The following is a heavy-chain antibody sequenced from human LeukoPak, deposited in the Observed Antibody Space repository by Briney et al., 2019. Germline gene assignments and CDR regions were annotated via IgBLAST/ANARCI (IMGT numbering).Heavy chain of an antibody. CDR3: ARDRLHYGEYEKTFDY. CDR1: GFTFISYG. J-gene: IGHJ4*02. D-gene: IGHD4-17*01. Sequence: GGSLRLSCAASGFTFISYGMHWVRQAPGKGLEWVAFIRYDGSNKYYADSVKGRFTISRDNSKNTLYLQMNSLRAEDTAVYYCARDRLHYGEYEKTFDYWGQGTLVTVSS. V-gene: IGHV3-30*02. CDR2: IRYDGSNK.